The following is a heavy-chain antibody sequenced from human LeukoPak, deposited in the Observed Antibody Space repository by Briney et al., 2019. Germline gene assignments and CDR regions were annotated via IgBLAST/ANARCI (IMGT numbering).Heavy chain of an antibody. CDR1: GGSISSYY. D-gene: IGHD2-15*01. V-gene: IGHV4-59*01. CDR2: IYYSGST. Sequence: SETLSLTCTVSGGSISSYYRSWIRQPPGKGLEWIGYIYYSGSTNYNPSLKSRVTISVDTSKNQFSLKLSSVTAADTAVYYCARALGDPVVFDLWGRGTLVTVSS. CDR3: ARALGDPVVFDL. J-gene: IGHJ2*01.